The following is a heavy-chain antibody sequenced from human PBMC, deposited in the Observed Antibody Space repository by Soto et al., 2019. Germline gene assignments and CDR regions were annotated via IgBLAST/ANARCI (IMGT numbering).Heavy chain of an antibody. Sequence: GGSLRLSCAASGFTFSSYAMHWVRQAPGKGLEWVAVISYDGSNKYYADSVKGRFTISRDNSKNTLYLQMNSLRAEDTAAYYCARAMTTGTAFDYWGQGTLVTVSS. V-gene: IGHV3-30-3*01. CDR2: ISYDGSNK. J-gene: IGHJ4*02. CDR3: ARAMTTGTAFDY. D-gene: IGHD4-17*01. CDR1: GFTFSSYA.